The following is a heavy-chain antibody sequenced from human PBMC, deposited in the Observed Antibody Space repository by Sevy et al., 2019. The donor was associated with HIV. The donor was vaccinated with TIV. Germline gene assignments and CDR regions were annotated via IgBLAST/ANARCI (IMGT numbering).Heavy chain of an antibody. D-gene: IGHD1-1*01. CDR2: ISYDGSNK. Sequence: GGSLRLSCAASGFTFSSYAMHWVRQAPGKGLEWVAVISYDGSNKYYADSVKGRFTISRDNSKNTLYLQMNSLRAEDTAVYYGARDSTCSSEAGYYYGMDVWGQGTTVTVSS. J-gene: IGHJ6*02. CDR1: GFTFSSYA. V-gene: IGHV3-30*04. CDR3: ARDSTCSSEAGYYYGMDV.